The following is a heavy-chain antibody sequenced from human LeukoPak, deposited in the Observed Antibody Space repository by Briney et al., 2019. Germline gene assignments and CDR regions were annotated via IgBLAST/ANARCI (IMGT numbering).Heavy chain of an antibody. V-gene: IGHV4-61*03. CDR3: ARGRDGYKSAFDI. D-gene: IGHD5-24*01. J-gene: IGHJ3*02. CDR2: IYYGGST. Sequence: SETVSLTCSVSGGSVSSGSYYWSWIPQPPGKGLEWIGYIYYGGSTNYNPSLKSRVTLSVDTSKNHFSLNLNSVTAADTAVYYCARGRDGYKSAFDIWGQGTMVTVSS. CDR1: GGSVSSGSYY.